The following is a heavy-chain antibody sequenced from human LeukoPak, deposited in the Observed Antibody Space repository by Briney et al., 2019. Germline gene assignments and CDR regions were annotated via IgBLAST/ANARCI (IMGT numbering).Heavy chain of an antibody. D-gene: IGHD2/OR15-2a*01. CDR1: GGSIGSGGYS. CDR2: IYHSGTT. Sequence: SETLSLTCAVSGGSIGSGGYSWSWIRQPPGQGLEGIGYIYHSGTTYYNPSRKSRVTISVDRSKHQFSLKLSSVTAADTAVYYCARVVFSRGLTFRRYFDLWGRGTLVTVSS. J-gene: IGHJ2*01. V-gene: IGHV4-30-2*01. CDR3: ARVVFSRGLTFRRYFDL.